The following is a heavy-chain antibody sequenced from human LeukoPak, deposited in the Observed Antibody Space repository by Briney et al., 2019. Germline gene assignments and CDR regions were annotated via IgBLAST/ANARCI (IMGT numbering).Heavy chain of an antibody. Sequence: GGSLRLSCAASGFTFTTYSMNWVRQAPGKGLEWVSYISGSTSNIKYADSVMGRFAISRDNAKNSLYLQMNSLRDEDTAVYYCARDLYGDHSFDYWGQGTLVTVSS. V-gene: IGHV3-48*02. D-gene: IGHD4-17*01. CDR1: GFTFTTYS. CDR3: ARDLYGDHSFDY. CDR2: ISGSTSNI. J-gene: IGHJ4*02.